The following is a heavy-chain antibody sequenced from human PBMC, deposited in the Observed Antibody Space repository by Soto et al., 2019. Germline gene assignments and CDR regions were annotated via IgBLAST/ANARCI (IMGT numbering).Heavy chain of an antibody. J-gene: IGHJ3*02. Sequence: GGSLRLSCAASGFTFSDYYMSWIRQAPGKGLEWVSYISSSSSYTNYADSVKGRFTISRDNAKNSLYLQMDSLRAEDTAVYYCARDADILTGSDAFDIWGQGTMVTVSS. D-gene: IGHD3-9*01. CDR1: GFTFSDYY. V-gene: IGHV3-11*05. CDR2: ISSSSSYT. CDR3: ARDADILTGSDAFDI.